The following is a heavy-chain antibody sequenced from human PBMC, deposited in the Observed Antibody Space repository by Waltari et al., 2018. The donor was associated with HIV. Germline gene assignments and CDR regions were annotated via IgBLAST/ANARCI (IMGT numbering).Heavy chain of an antibody. CDR1: GYTLTNYA. CDR2: SNAGNGDT. CDR3: ARGRGSYSLDY. D-gene: IGHD1-26*01. Sequence: QVQLMQSGAEVKKPGASVKVSCKASGYTLTNYALHWVRQAPGQRLEWMGWSNAGNGDTKYSREFQGRVTITRDTSASTAYMELSSLRSEDMAVYYCARGRGSYSLDYWGQGTLVTVSS. V-gene: IGHV1-3*02. J-gene: IGHJ4*02.